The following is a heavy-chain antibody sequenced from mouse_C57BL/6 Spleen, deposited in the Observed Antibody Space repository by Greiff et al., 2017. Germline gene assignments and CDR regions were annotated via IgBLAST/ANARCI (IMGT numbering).Heavy chain of an antibody. CDR3: ARSGGSSFYYFDY. J-gene: IGHJ2*01. CDR2: IHPNSGST. Sequence: QVQLQQSGAELVKPGASVKLSCKASGYTFTSYWMHWVKQRPGQGLEWIGMIHPNSGSTNYNEKFKSKATLTVDKSSSTAYMQLSSLTSEDSAVYYCARSGGSSFYYFDYWGQGTTLTVSS. V-gene: IGHV1-64*01. D-gene: IGHD1-1*01. CDR1: GYTFTSYW.